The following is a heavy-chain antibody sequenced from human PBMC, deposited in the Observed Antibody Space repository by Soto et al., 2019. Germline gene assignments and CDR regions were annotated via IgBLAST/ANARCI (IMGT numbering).Heavy chain of an antibody. CDR1: GYTLTELS. V-gene: IGHV1-24*01. Sequence: ASVKVSCKVSGYTLTELSMHWVRQAPGKGLEWMGGFDPEDGETIYAQKFQGRVTMTEDTSTDTAYMELSSLRSEDTAVYYCATELYSSGWLNWFDPWGQGTLVTVSS. CDR2: FDPEDGET. J-gene: IGHJ5*02. CDR3: ATELYSSGWLNWFDP. D-gene: IGHD6-19*01.